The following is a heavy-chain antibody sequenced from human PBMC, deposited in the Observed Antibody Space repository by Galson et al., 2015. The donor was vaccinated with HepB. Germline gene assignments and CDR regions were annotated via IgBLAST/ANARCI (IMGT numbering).Heavy chain of an antibody. Sequence: SLRLSCAASGFTVSSNYMSWVRQAPGKGLEWVSVIYSGGSTYYADSVKGRFTISRDNSKNTLYLQMNSLRAEDTAVYYCARVDRPQHIVVSGFGFFAYWGQGTLVTVSS. D-gene: IGHD2-21*01. CDR2: IYSGGST. CDR1: GFTVSSNY. V-gene: IGHV3-53*01. CDR3: ARVDRPQHIVVSGFGFFAY. J-gene: IGHJ4*02.